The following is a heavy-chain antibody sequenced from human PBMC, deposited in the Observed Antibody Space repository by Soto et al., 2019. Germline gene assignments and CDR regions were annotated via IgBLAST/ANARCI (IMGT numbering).Heavy chain of an antibody. D-gene: IGHD6-6*01. CDR3: ARDGDTSSPFDI. Sequence: GVSVKVSCKASGYAFTGNYMHWVRQAPGQGLEWMGWINPNSGGTNYAQKFQGRVTVTRDTSISTAYMELSRLRSDDTAVYYCARDGDTSSPFDIWGQGTMVTVSS. V-gene: IGHV1-2*02. CDR2: INPNSGGT. CDR1: GYAFTGNY. J-gene: IGHJ3*02.